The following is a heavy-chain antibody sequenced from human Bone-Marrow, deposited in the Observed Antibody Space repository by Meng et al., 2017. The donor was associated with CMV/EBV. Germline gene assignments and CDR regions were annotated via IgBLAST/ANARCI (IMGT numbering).Heavy chain of an antibody. CDR1: GFTFSSYW. V-gene: IGHV3-74*01. CDR3: ARGAIVATIHYGMDV. Sequence: GESLKISCAASGFTFSSYWMHWVRQAPGKGLVWVSRINSDGSSTSYADSVKGRFTISRDNAKNSLYLQMNSLRAEDTALYYCARGAIVATIHYGMDVWGQGTTVTVSS. D-gene: IGHD5-12*01. CDR2: INSDGSST. J-gene: IGHJ6*02.